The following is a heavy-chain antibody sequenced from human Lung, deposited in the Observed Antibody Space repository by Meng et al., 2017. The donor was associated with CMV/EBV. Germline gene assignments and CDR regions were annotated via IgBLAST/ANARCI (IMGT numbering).Heavy chain of an antibody. CDR3: LRRSGGSV. CDR2: IPHRGSS. CDR1: GDSITNHNW. V-gene: IGHV4-4*02. J-gene: IGHJ1*01. D-gene: IGHD3-10*01. Sequence: QVQLWGSGPALVKPSATLSLTCAVSGDSITNHNWWAWVRQPPGKGLEWIGEIPHRGSSAYNPSLKSRVSMSIDKSKNQFSLKLTSVTAADTAVYHCLRRSGGSVWGQGTLVTVSS.